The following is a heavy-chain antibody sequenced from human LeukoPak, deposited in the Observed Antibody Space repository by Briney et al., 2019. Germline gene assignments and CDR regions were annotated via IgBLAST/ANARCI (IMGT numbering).Heavy chain of an antibody. CDR2: ISHNPGRT. D-gene: IGHD2-15*01. J-gene: IGHJ6*02. V-gene: IGHV3-23*01. CDR1: GFTFSDFA. CDR3: AKDRIRTVTLGGSVMDF. Sequence: EGSLRLSCTASGFTFSDFAMSWVRQVPGKGLEWVSDISHNPGRTYYADSVRGRCIIPRDNSKNTLYDQMSSLRVEDAAIYFCAKDRIRTVTLGGSVMDFWGQGTVVSVSS.